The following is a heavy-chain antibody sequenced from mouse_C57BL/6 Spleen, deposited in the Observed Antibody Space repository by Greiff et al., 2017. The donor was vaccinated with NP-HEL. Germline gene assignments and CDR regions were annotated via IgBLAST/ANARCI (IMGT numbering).Heavy chain of an antibody. V-gene: IGHV1-80*01. CDR2: IYPGDGDT. D-gene: IGHD1-1*01. Sequence: VQLQQSGAELVKPGASVKISCKASGYAFSSYWMNWVKQRPGKGLEWIGQIYPGDGDTNYNGKFKGKATLTADKSSGTAYMQLSSLTSEDSAVYFWARPVVGSDWYFDVWGTGTTVTVSS. J-gene: IGHJ1*03. CDR1: GYAFSSYW. CDR3: ARPVVGSDWYFDV.